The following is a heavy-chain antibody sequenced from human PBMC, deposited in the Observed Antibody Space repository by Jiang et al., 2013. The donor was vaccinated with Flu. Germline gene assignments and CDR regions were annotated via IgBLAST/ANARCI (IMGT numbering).Heavy chain of an antibody. V-gene: IGHV6-1*01. J-gene: IGHJ4*02. Sequence: GRTYYRSKWYDDYAVSVKSRITINPDTSKNQFSLQLNSMTPEDTAVYFCARAVGATRDFGYWGQGTLVTVSS. CDR3: ARAVGATRDFGY. D-gene: IGHD1-26*01. CDR2: TYYRSKWYD.